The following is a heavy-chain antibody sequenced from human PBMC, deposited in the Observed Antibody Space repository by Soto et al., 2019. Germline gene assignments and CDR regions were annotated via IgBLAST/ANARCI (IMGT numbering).Heavy chain of an antibody. Sequence: PSETLSLTCTVSGGSISSGGYYWSWIRQHPGKGLEWIGYIYYSGSTYYNPSLKSRVTISVDTSKNQFSLKLSSVTAADTAVYYCASSIAAAGIRGAFDIWGQGTMVTVSS. CDR3: ASSIAAAGIRGAFDI. CDR2: IYYSGST. V-gene: IGHV4-31*03. D-gene: IGHD6-13*01. J-gene: IGHJ3*02. CDR1: GGSISSGGYY.